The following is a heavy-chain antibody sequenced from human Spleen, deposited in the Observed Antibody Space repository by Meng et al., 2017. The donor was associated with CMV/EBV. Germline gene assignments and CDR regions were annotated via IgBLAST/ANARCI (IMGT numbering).Heavy chain of an antibody. CDR2: ISRSSTSI. Sequence: SGFTFSSYWMHWVRQAPGKGLVWVSSISRSSTSIYYADSVKGRFTISRDNAENSLFLHMSSLRAEDTAMYYCARDAGFIIAPGTSDYWGQGTLVTVSS. J-gene: IGHJ4*02. V-gene: IGHV3-21*01. CDR3: ARDAGFIIAPGTSDY. D-gene: IGHD6-13*01. CDR1: GFTFSSYW.